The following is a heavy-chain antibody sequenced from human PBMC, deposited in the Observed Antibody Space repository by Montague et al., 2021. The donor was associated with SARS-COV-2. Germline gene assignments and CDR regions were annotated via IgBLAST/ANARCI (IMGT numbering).Heavy chain of an antibody. Sequence: SETLSLTCTVSGGSISSSNYYWGWIRQPPGKGLEWIGSIYYSGTTYYXXXLQSRVTISVDTSKKQLSLKLSSVTAADTAVYYCARGTYTSGWFQQFDYWGQGTLVTVFS. J-gene: IGHJ4*02. V-gene: IGHV4-39*01. CDR3: ARGTYTSGWFQQFDY. CDR2: IYYSGTT. CDR1: GGSISSSNYY. D-gene: IGHD6-19*01.